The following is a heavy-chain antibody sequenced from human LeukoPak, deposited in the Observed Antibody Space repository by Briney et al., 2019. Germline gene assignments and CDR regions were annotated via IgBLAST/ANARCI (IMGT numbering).Heavy chain of an antibody. Sequence: ASVKVSCKASGYTFTGYYMHWVRQAPGQGLEWMGWINPNSGGTNYAQKFQGRVTMTRDTSISTAYMELSRLRSDDTAVYYCARALRIAVAALDYWGQGTLVTVSS. CDR3: ARALRIAVAALDY. V-gene: IGHV1-2*02. CDR1: GYTFTGYY. CDR2: INPNSGGT. D-gene: IGHD6-19*01. J-gene: IGHJ4*02.